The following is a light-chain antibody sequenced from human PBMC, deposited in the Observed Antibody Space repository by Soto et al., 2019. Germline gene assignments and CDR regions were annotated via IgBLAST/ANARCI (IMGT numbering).Light chain of an antibody. CDR1: QSVSSSY. V-gene: IGKV3-20*01. CDR2: GAC. J-gene: IGKJ2*01. CDR3: QQYGSSPYT. Sequence: EIVLTQSPGTLSLSPGERATLSCRASQSVSSSYLAWYQQKPGQAPRLLIYGACSRATGIADRFSGSGSGTDFTITISRLEPEDVAVYYCQQYGSSPYTFGQGTKLEIK.